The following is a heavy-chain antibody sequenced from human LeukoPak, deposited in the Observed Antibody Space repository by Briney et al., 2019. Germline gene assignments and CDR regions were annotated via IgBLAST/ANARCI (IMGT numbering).Heavy chain of an antibody. CDR1: GFSFGNYA. D-gene: IGHD2-21*01. CDR3: VKDPRGTYGTNWFVS. CDR2: ISGTGGAT. Sequence: GGSLRLSCVASGFSFGNYAMSWARQAPGKGLQWVSQISGTGGATWYAGFARDRFTISRDNSKKTLYLQMSGLRVEDTAMYYCVKDPRGTYGTNWFVSWGQGTLLIVSS. J-gene: IGHJ5*01. V-gene: IGHV3-23*01.